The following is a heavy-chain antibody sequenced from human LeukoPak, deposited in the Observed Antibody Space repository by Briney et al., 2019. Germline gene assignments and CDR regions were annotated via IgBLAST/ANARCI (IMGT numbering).Heavy chain of an antibody. CDR3: AKDNDYGDYVWLPSFDY. V-gene: IGHV1-46*01. J-gene: IGHJ4*02. CDR2: INPSGGST. CDR1: GYTFTSYY. D-gene: IGHD4-17*01. Sequence: ASVKVSCKASGYTFTSYYMHWVRQAPGQGLEWMGIINPSGGSTSYAQKFQGRVTMTRDMSTSTVYMELSSLRAEDTAVYYCAKDNDYGDYVWLPSFDYWGQGTLVTVSS.